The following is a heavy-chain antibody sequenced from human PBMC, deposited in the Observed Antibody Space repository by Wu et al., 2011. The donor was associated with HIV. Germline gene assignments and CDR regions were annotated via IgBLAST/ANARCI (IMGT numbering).Heavy chain of an antibody. CDR1: GYTFTGYY. CDR3: ATPLPFGAADLAYYYGMDV. D-gene: IGHD3-3*01. Sequence: SVKVSCKASGYTFTGYYIHWVRQAPGQGLEWMGWISVYNGNTNYAQKLQGRVTMTTDTSSSTAYMELRSLTSDDTAVYYCATPLPFGAADLAYYYGMDVWGQGTTVTVSS. CDR2: ISVYNGNT. V-gene: IGHV1-18*04. J-gene: IGHJ6*02.